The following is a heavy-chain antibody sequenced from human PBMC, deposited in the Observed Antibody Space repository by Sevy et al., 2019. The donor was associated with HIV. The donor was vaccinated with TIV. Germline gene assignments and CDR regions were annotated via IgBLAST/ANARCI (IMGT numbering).Heavy chain of an antibody. J-gene: IGHJ2*01. CDR1: GFIFSDYA. Sequence: GGSLRLSCAASGFIFSDYAMSWVRQAPGKGLEWVSSISGGDDSTYYAASVKGRFTVSRDNSKNTLYLQMNTLRAQDTALYYCAKFGDYYDSSGYYWYFDFWGRGTLVTVSS. CDR3: AKFGDYYDSSGYYWYFDF. D-gene: IGHD3-22*01. V-gene: IGHV3-23*01. CDR2: ISGGDDST.